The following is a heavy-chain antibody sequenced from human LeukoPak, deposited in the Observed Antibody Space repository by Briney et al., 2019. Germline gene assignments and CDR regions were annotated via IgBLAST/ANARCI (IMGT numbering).Heavy chain of an antibody. CDR1: GFTVSDNY. V-gene: IGHV3-66*01. D-gene: IGHD6-13*01. CDR2: FYSGGST. Sequence: GGSLRLSGAAPGFTVSDNYMSWVRQAPGKGLQWVSVFYSGGSTRYADSVKGRFTISRDNSKNTLYLQLNSLRAEDTAVYFCASSSWSSEYFHYWGQGTLVTVSS. J-gene: IGHJ1*01. CDR3: ASSSWSSEYFHY.